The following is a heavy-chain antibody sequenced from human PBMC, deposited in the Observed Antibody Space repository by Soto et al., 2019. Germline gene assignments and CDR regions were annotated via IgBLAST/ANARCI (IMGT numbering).Heavy chain of an antibody. D-gene: IGHD3-22*01. CDR1: GFKFSSYG. J-gene: IGHJ4*02. V-gene: IGHV3-33*03. CDR3: AKFDGRGIIGYSDFDY. CDR2: IWYDGSKK. Sequence: GVSLRLSCEAAGFKFSSYGIHWVRQAPGKGLEWVGLIWYDGSKKHYADSVKGRFTISRDNSKNTVYLQMNSLRAEDTAVYYCAKFDGRGIIGYSDFDYWGQGTLVTVSS.